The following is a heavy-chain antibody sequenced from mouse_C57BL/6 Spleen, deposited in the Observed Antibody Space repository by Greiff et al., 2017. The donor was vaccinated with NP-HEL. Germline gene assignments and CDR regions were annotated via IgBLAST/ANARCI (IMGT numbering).Heavy chain of an antibody. Sequence: EVQLQQSGPELVKPGASVKIPCKASGYTFTDYNMDWVKQSHGKSLEWIGDINPNNGGTIYNQKFKGKATLTVDKSSSTAYMELRSLTSEDTAVYYCAKEGYGSSYYWYFDVWGTGTTVTVSS. V-gene: IGHV1-18*01. CDR1: GYTFTDYN. J-gene: IGHJ1*03. CDR3: AKEGYGSSYYWYFDV. CDR2: INPNNGGT. D-gene: IGHD1-1*01.